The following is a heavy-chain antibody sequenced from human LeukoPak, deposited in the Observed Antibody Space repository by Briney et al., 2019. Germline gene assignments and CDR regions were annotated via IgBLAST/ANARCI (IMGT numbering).Heavy chain of an antibody. D-gene: IGHD2-15*01. CDR1: GGTFSSYA. CDR2: IIPIFGTA. V-gene: IGHV1-69*05. Sequence: SVKVSCKASGGTFSSYAISWVRQAPGQGLEWTGRIIPIFGTANYAQKFQGRVTITTDESTNTAYMELSSLRSEDTAVYYCAYGSENGYDDCWGQGTLVTVSS. J-gene: IGHJ4*02. CDR3: AYGSENGYDDC.